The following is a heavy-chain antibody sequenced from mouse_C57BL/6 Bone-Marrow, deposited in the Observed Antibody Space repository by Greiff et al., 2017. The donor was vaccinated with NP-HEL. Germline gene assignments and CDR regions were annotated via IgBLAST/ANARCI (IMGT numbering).Heavy chain of an antibody. CDR1: GFTFSDYG. D-gene: IGHD2-12*01. CDR2: ISNLAYSI. V-gene: IGHV5-15*01. Sequence: EVMLVESGGGLVQPGGSLKLSCAASGFTFSDYGMAWVRQAPRKGPEWVAFISNLAYSIYYADTVTGRFTISRENAKNTLYLEMSSLRSEDTAMYYCARQRGYYSYWYFDVWGTGTTVTVSS. J-gene: IGHJ1*03. CDR3: ARQRGYYSYWYFDV.